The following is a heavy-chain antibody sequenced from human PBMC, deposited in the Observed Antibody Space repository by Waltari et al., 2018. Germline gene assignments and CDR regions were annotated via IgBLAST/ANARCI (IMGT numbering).Heavy chain of an antibody. D-gene: IGHD2-15*01. CDR2: ISSSSSYI. Sequence: EVQLVESGGGLVKPGGSLRLSCAASGFTFSSYSMNWVRQAQGKGLEWVSSISSSSSYIYYADSVKGRFTISRDNAKNSLYLQMNSLRAEDTAVYYCARTGGLTVVVVADSDYWGQGTLVTVSS. J-gene: IGHJ4*02. CDR1: GFTFSSYS. CDR3: ARTGGLTVVVVADSDY. V-gene: IGHV3-21*01.